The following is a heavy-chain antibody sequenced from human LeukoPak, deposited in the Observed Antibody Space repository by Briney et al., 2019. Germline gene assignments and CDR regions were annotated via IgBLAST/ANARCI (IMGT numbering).Heavy chain of an antibody. CDR1: GFTFSSYD. V-gene: IGHV3-23*01. CDR2: ISGSAGSK. CDR3: AKGSGAYAYLFDF. D-gene: IGHD2-15*01. J-gene: IGHJ4*02. Sequence: GGSLRLSCAASGFTFSSYDMTWVRQAPGEGLEWVSGISGSAGSKDYADSVKGRFTISRDNSKNTLYLQMSSLRADDTAVYYCAKGSGAYAYLFDFWGRGTLVTVSS.